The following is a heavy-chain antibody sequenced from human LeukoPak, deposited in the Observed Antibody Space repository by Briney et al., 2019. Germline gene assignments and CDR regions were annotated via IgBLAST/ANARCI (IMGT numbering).Heavy chain of an antibody. CDR3: ARDGGHRGYYFDY. CDR2: IIPIFGTA. V-gene: IGHV1-69*13. J-gene: IGHJ4*02. D-gene: IGHD4-23*01. Sequence: ASVKVSCKASGGTFSSYAISWVRQAPGQGLEWVGGIIPIFGTANYAQKFQGRVTITADESTSTAYMELSSLRSEDTAVYYCARDGGHRGYYFDYWGQGTLVTVSS. CDR1: GGTFSSYA.